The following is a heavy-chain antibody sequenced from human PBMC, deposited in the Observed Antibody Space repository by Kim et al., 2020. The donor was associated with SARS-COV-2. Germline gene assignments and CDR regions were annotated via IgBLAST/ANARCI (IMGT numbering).Heavy chain of an antibody. V-gene: IGHV1-69*04. Sequence: SVKVSCKASGGTFSSYAISWVRQAPGQGLEWMGRIIPILGIANYAQKFQGRVTITADKSTSTAYMELSSLRSEDTAVYYCARVVTMVRGANYYYYGMDVWGQGTTVTVSS. CDR2: IIPILGIA. D-gene: IGHD3-10*01. CDR3: ARVVTMVRGANYYYYGMDV. J-gene: IGHJ6*02. CDR1: GGTFSSYA.